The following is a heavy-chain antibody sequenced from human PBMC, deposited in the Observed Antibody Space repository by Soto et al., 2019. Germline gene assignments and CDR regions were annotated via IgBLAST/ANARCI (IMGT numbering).Heavy chain of an antibody. CDR3: ARSSTSANDFDY. CDR1: GGSISSGGYY. D-gene: IGHD2-2*01. J-gene: IGHJ4*02. V-gene: IGHV4-31*03. CDR2: IYYSGST. Sequence: QVQLQESGPGLVKPSQTLSLTCTVSGGSISSGGYYWSWIRQHPGKGLEWIGYIYYSGSTYYNPSFKSRVTKSVDTSKTPFSLKLSSVPAARTAVYYCARSSTSANDFDYWGQGTLVTVSS.